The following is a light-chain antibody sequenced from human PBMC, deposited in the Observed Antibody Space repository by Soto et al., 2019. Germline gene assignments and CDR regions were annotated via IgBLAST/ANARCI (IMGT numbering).Light chain of an antibody. V-gene: IGLV2-23*01. Sequence: QSVLTQPASVSGSPGQSITISCTGSSSDIGSYNLVSWYQQRPGKAPKLLIFEGSKRPSGISDRFSGSKSGNTASLTISGLQAEDESDYYCCSYTGGRTHDVFGPGTKVTVL. CDR1: SSDIGSYNL. J-gene: IGLJ1*01. CDR3: CSYTGGRTHDV. CDR2: EGS.